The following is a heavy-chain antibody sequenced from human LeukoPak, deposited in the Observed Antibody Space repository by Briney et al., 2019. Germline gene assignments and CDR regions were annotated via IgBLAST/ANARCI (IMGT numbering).Heavy chain of an antibody. CDR1: GFTFSNYE. Sequence: GGSLRLSCAASGFTFSNYEMSWVRQAPGKGLEWVSYISSSSSTIYYADSVKGRFTISRDNAKNSLYLQMNSLRAEDTAVYYCARALSAGIAVAGTRYWGQGTLVTVSS. CDR2: ISSSSSTI. CDR3: ARALSAGIAVAGTRY. J-gene: IGHJ4*02. D-gene: IGHD6-19*01. V-gene: IGHV3-48*01.